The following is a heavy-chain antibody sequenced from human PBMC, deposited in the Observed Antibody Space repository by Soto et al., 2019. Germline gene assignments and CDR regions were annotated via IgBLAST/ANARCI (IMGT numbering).Heavy chain of an antibody. J-gene: IGHJ6*02. D-gene: IGHD2-15*01. CDR2: IVVGSGNT. CDR3: AAPSLNYYYGMDV. Sequence: SVKVSCKASGFTFTSSAVQWVRQARGQRLEWIGWIVVGSGNTNYAQKFQERVTITRDMSTSTAYMELSSLRSEDTAVYYCAAPSLNYYYGMDVWGQGTTVTVSS. V-gene: IGHV1-58*01. CDR1: GFTFTSSA.